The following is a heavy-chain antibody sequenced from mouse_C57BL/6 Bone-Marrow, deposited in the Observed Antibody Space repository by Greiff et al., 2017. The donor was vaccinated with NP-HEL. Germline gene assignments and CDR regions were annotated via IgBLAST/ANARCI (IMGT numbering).Heavy chain of an antibody. Sequence: QVQLQQPGAELVKPGASVKMSCKASGYTFTSYWITWVKQRPGQGLEWIGDIYPGSGSTNYNEKFKGKATLTVDTSSSTAYMELHSLTSEDSAVYFCAREGDGGSSRAWFADWGQGTLVTVSA. CDR3: AREGDGGSSRAWFAD. J-gene: IGHJ3*01. V-gene: IGHV1-55*01. CDR2: IYPGSGST. D-gene: IGHD1-1*01. CDR1: GYTFTSYW.